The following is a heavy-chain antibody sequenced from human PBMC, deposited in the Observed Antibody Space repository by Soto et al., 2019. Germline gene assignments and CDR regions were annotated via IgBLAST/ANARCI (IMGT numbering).Heavy chain of an antibody. CDR2: ISYDGSNK. Sequence: PGGSLRLSCAASGFTFSSYGMHWVRQAPGKGLEWVAVISYDGSNKYYADSVKGRFTISRDNSKNTLYVQLNRLRAEDTAVYYCCGLRRWLGSPSAPAFDTWRQGPLATVSS. J-gene: IGHJ3*02. CDR1: GFTFSSYG. V-gene: IGHV3-30*03. CDR3: CGLRRWLGSPSAPAFDT. D-gene: IGHD2-21*01.